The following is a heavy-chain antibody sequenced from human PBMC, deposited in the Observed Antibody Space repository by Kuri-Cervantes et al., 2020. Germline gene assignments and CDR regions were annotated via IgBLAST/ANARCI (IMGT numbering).Heavy chain of an antibody. D-gene: IGHD3-16*01. CDR1: GGSISSYY. J-gene: IGHJ6*02. V-gene: IGHV4-59*12. CDR2: IYYSGST. Sequence: SATLSLTCTAYGGSISSYYWSWIRQPPGKGLEWIGYIYYSGSTNYNPSLKSRVTISVDTSKNQFSLKQSSVTAADTAVYYCARDRQRYVYYYGMGAWGQGTTVTVSS. CDR3: ARDRQRYVYYYGMGA.